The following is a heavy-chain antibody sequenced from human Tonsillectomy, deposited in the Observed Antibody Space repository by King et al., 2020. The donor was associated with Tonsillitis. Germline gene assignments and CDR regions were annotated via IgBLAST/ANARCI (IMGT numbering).Heavy chain of an antibody. Sequence: VQLVQSGAEVKKPGSSVKVSCKASGGTFRNYGISWVRQAPGQGLEWMGGIIPFFGTANYAQKFQGRVTITADESTSTAYMELCSLRSEDTAVYYCARDPGSSRFGYFDYWGQGTLVTVSS. D-gene: IGHD6-13*01. J-gene: IGHJ4*02. CDR1: GGTFRNYG. CDR3: ARDPGSSRFGYFDY. CDR2: IIPFFGTA. V-gene: IGHV1-69*01.